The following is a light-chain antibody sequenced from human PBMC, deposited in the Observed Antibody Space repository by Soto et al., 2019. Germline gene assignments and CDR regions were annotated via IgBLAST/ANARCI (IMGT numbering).Light chain of an antibody. CDR2: GAS. J-gene: IGKJ4*01. Sequence: EIVLTQSPGTLSLSPGERATLSCRANQTINNNYFAWYQQKHGQAPRLLLYGASSRATGIPVRFSGSGSGTDFTLTITRLEPEDFAVYYCQQYGSSALTFGGGTTVEVK. V-gene: IGKV3-20*01. CDR3: QQYGSSALT. CDR1: QTINNNY.